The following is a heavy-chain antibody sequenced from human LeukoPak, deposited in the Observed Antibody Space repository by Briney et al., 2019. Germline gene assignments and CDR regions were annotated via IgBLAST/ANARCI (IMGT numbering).Heavy chain of an antibody. J-gene: IGHJ3*02. V-gene: IGHV4-4*07. Sequence: SETLSLTCTVSGGSISSYYWSWLRQPAGKGLEWIGRVYSSGSTNYNPSLKSRVTLSVDTSKNQFSLKLASVTAADTAVYYCARKGISAVAGAFDIWGQGTMVTVSS. CDR3: ARKGISAVAGAFDI. CDR1: GGSISSYY. CDR2: VYSSGST. D-gene: IGHD6-19*01.